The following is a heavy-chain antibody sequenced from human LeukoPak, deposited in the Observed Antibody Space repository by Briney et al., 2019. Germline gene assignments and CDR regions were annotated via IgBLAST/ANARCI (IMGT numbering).Heavy chain of an antibody. J-gene: IGHJ4*02. Sequence: GGSLRLSCVGSGFSFSTYDMGWVRRTPGKGLEWVSAISTTGGYTEDADSVKGRFTISRDNSQSTLFLQMHSLRAEDTAVYYCAKKPATIKFPFDIWGQGTLVTVSP. V-gene: IGHV3-23*01. CDR1: GFSFSTYD. CDR3: AKKPATIKFPFDI. CDR2: ISTTGGYT. D-gene: IGHD5-24*01.